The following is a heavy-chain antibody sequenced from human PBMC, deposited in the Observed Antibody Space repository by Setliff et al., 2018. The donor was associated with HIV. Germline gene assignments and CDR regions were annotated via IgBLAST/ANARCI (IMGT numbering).Heavy chain of an antibody. Sequence: GGSLRLSCAASGFNFNNHAMHWVRQAPGKGPECVAVISDDGSAKYYGDSVKGRFTISRDNSKDTLYSDLNSLRSEDTAVYYCVRDDSNGPNSLDPWGQGTLVTVSS. CDR1: GFNFNNHA. D-gene: IGHD2-8*01. CDR3: VRDDSNGPNSLDP. V-gene: IGHV3-30*04. CDR2: ISDDGSAK. J-gene: IGHJ5*02.